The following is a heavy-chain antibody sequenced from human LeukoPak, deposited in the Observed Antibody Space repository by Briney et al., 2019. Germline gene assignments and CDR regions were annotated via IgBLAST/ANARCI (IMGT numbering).Heavy chain of an antibody. Sequence: GGSLRLSCAASGFTFSSYAMSWVRQAPGKGLEWVSAISGSGGSTYYADSVKGRFTISRDNSKNTLYLQMNSLRAEDTAVYYCAKGGEKYSSGWYPHYYYYMDVWGKGTMVTVSS. J-gene: IGHJ6*03. CDR3: AKGGEKYSSGWYPHYYYYMDV. CDR1: GFTFSSYA. V-gene: IGHV3-23*01. CDR2: ISGSGGST. D-gene: IGHD6-19*01.